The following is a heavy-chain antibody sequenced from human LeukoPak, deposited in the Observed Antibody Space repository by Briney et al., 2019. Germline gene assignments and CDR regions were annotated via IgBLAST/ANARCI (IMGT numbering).Heavy chain of an antibody. V-gene: IGHV3-33*01. Sequence: GGSLRLSCAASGFTFSSYGMHWVRQAPGKGLEWVAVIWYDGSNKYYADPVKGRFTISRDNSKNTLYLQMNSLRAEDTAVYYCAREIGAYDFWSGYYLVRDYYGMDVWGQGTTVTVSS. D-gene: IGHD3-3*01. CDR2: IWYDGSNK. J-gene: IGHJ6*02. CDR3: AREIGAYDFWSGYYLVRDYYGMDV. CDR1: GFTFSSYG.